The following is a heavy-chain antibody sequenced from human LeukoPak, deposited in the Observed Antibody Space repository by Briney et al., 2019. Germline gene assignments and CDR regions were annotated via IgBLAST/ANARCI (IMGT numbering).Heavy chain of an antibody. J-gene: IGHJ3*02. D-gene: IGHD2-8*01. CDR2: INPSGGST. CDR3: AKKCVNKIGVAEGAFDI. V-gene: IGHV1-46*01. CDR1: GYTFTSYY. Sequence: ASVKVSCKASGYTFTSYYMHWVRQAPGQGLEWMGIINPSGGSTSYAQKFQGRVTMTRDTSTSTVYMELSSLRSEDTAVYYCAKKCVNKIGVAEGAFDIWGQGTMVSVSS.